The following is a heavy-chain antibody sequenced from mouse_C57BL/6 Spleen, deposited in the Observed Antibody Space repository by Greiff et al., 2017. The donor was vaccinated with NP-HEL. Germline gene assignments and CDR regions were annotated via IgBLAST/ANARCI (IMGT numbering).Heavy chain of an antibody. CDR1: GYTFTSYG. J-gene: IGHJ2*01. V-gene: IGHV1-81*01. D-gene: IGHD1-1*01. Sequence: LVESGAELARPGASVKLSCKASGYTFTSYGISWVKQRTGQGLEWIGEIYPRSGNTYYNEKFKGKATLTADKSSSTAYMELRSLTSEDSAVYFCAREGITTVVPFDYWGQGTTLTVSS. CDR3: AREGITTVVPFDY. CDR2: IYPRSGNT.